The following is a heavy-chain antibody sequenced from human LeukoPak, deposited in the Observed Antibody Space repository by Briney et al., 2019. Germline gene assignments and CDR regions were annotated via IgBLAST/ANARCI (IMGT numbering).Heavy chain of an antibody. V-gene: IGHV4-31*03. CDR3: AREYCSGGSCPVDN. CDR2: IYYSGNT. D-gene: IGHD2-15*01. CDR1: GGSISSGGYY. J-gene: IGHJ4*02. Sequence: SQTLSLTCTVSGGSISSGGYYWSWIRQHPGKGLEWIAYIYYSGNTYYNPSLKSRVTISVDTSKNQFSLKLSSVTAADTAVYYCAREYCSGGSCPVDNWGQGTLAPSPQ.